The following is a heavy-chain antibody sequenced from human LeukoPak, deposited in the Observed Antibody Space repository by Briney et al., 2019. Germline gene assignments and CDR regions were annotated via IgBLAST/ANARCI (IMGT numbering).Heavy chain of an antibody. CDR1: GGSISSHY. CDR2: IYYSGST. Sequence: SETLSLTCTVSGGSISSHYWSWIRQPPGKGLEWIGYIYYSGSTNYNPSLKSRVTVSVDTSKNQFSLKLSSVTAADTAVYYCARHLYTSTWNYYGLDVWGQGTTVTVSS. CDR3: ARHLYTSTWNYYGLDV. J-gene: IGHJ6*02. V-gene: IGHV4-59*08. D-gene: IGHD6-13*01.